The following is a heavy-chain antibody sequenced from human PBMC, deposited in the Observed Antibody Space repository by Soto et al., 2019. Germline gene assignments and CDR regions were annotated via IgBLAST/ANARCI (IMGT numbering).Heavy chain of an antibody. CDR3: ARMGDVPCCYYGMDV. CDR2: INGYNGNT. J-gene: IGHJ6*02. D-gene: IGHD3-16*01. Sequence: QVQLVQSGAEVKKPGASVKVSCKASGYTFSTYGISWVRQAPGQGLEWMGWINGYNGNTNYAPKLQGRITMTTDTAQTTAYKELRRLRSVNTAEYSCARMGDVPCCYYGMDVWGQGTTVTVSS. CDR1: GYTFSTYG. V-gene: IGHV1-18*01.